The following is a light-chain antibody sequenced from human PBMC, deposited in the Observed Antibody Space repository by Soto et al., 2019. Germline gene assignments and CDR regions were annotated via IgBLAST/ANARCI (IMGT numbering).Light chain of an antibody. CDR1: QSVSSYY. Sequence: EIVLTQSPGTLSLSPGERATLSCRASQSVSSYYLARYQQKPGQAPRLLIYAASSRATVIPDRFSGGGSGTDFTLTISRLEPEDFAVYYCQQCGSSPWTFGQGTKVEIK. V-gene: IGKV3-20*01. CDR2: AAS. J-gene: IGKJ1*01. CDR3: QQCGSSPWT.